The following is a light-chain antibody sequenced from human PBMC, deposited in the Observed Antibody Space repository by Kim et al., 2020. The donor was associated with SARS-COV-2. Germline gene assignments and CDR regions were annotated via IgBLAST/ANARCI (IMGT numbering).Light chain of an antibody. V-gene: IGKV1-5*01. CDR1: QSLGNW. CDR2: DAS. CDR3: QQYNDYPLT. Sequence: ASLGDRVTITCRASQSLGNWLAWYQQKPGKTPNLLIYDASSLESGVPSIFSGSGSATEFTLTISSLQPDDFATYYCQQYNDYPLTFGGGTKVDIK. J-gene: IGKJ4*01.